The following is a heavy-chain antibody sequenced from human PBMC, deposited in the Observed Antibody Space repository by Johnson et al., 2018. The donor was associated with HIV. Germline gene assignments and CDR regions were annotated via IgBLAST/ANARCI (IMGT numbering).Heavy chain of an antibody. V-gene: IGHV3-74*01. J-gene: IGHJ3*02. CDR3: ARDRRGQFLEWLSRWGAFDI. Sequence: VQVVESGGGLVQPGGSLRLSCAASGFTFSSYWMHWVRQAPGKGLVWVSGISWNSGSRDYADSVKGRFTISTDNAKNSLYRQMNSLRVEDTAFYYCARDRRGQFLEWLSRWGAFDIWGQGTMVTVSS. D-gene: IGHD3-3*01. CDR2: ISWNSGSR. CDR1: GFTFSSYW.